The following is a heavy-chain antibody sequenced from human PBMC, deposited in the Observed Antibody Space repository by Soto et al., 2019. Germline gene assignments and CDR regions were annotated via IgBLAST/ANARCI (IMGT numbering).Heavy chain of an antibody. CDR1: GFTFSSYW. D-gene: IGHD1-20*01. V-gene: IGHV3-7*01. J-gene: IGHJ6*02. CDR3: ARSITGTTFSSYYGMDV. Sequence: GGSLRLSCAASGFTFSSYWMSWARQAPGKGLEWVANIKQDGSEKYYVDSVKGRFTISRDNAKNSLYLQMNSLRAEDTAVYYCARSITGTTFSSYYGMDVWGQGTTVTVSS. CDR2: IKQDGSEK.